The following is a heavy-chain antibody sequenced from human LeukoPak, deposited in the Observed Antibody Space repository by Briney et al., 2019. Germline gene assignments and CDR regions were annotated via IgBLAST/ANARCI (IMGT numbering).Heavy chain of an antibody. J-gene: IGHJ4*02. V-gene: IGHV4-34*01. CDR3: ARGITPHPYSSSSARNPRVPQNFDY. CDR2: INHSGST. D-gene: IGHD6-6*01. CDR1: GGSCSGYY. Sequence: PSETLSLTCAVYGGSCSGYYWSWIRQTPGKGLEWIGEINHSGSTNYNPSLKSRVTISVDTSKNQFSLKLSSVTAADTAVYYCARGITPHPYSSSSARNPRVPQNFDYWGQGTLVTVSS.